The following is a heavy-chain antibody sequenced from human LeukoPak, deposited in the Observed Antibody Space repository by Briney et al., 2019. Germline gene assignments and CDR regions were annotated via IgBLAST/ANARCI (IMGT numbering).Heavy chain of an antibody. Sequence: GGSLRLSCAASGFTFSGCSMNWVRQAPGKGLEWVSSISSSSSYIYYADSVKGRFTISRDNAKNSLYLQMNSLRAEDTAVYYCARDRRGNSLDYWGQGTLVTVSS. V-gene: IGHV3-21*01. CDR1: GFTFSGCS. CDR3: ARDRRGNSLDY. J-gene: IGHJ4*02. D-gene: IGHD1-26*01. CDR2: ISSSSSYI.